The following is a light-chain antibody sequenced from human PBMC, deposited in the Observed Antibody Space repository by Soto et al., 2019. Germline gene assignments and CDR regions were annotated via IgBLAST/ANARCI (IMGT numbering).Light chain of an antibody. V-gene: IGLV2-23*01. CDR2: EGS. Sequence: QSALTQPASVSGSPGQSITISCTATSSDVGSYNLVSWYQQHPGKAPKLMIYEGSKRPSGVSNRFSGSKSGNTASLTISGIQAEDEADYYCCSYAGSSTWVFGGGTQLTVL. CDR3: CSYAGSSTWV. CDR1: SSDVGSYNL. J-gene: IGLJ3*02.